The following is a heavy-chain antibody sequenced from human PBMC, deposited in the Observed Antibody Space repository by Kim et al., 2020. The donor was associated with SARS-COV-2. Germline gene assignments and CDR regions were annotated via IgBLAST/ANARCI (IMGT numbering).Heavy chain of an antibody. Sequence: GGSLRLSCAASGFTFSSYSMNCVRQAPGKGLEWVSSISSSSSYIYYADSVKGRFTISRDNAKNSLYLQMNSLRAEDTAVYYCARGGSGHSIDYWGQGTLVTGSS. D-gene: IGHD3-10*01. CDR3: ARGGSGHSIDY. V-gene: IGHV3-21*04. J-gene: IGHJ4*02. CDR1: GFTFSSYS. CDR2: ISSSSSYI.